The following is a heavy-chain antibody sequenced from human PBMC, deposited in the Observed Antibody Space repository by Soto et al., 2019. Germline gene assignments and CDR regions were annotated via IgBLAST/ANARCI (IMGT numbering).Heavy chain of an antibody. V-gene: IGHV4-34*01. Sequence: QVQLQQCGAGLLKPSETLSLTCAVYGGSFSGYYWSWIRQPPGKGLEWIGEINHSGSTNYNPSLKSRVTISVDTSKNQFSLKLSSVTAADTAVYHCARETSWPGFFYFDYWVQGTLVTVSS. CDR2: INHSGST. CDR1: GGSFSGYY. CDR3: ARETSWPGFFYFDY. J-gene: IGHJ4*02.